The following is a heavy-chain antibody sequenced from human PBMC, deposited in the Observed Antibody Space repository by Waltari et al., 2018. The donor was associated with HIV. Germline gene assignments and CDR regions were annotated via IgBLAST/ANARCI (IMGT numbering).Heavy chain of an antibody. J-gene: IGHJ3*02. V-gene: IGHV3-33*01. CDR3: ARVSTGDAFDI. CDR1: GFTFSSYG. CDR2: IWYYGSNK. Sequence: QVQLVESGGGVVQPGRSLRLSCAASGFTFSSYGMHWVRQAPGKGLYLLACIWYYGSNKYYADSVKGRFTISRDNSKNTLYLQMNSLRAEDTAVYYCARVSTGDAFDIWGQGTMVTVSS. D-gene: IGHD2-8*02.